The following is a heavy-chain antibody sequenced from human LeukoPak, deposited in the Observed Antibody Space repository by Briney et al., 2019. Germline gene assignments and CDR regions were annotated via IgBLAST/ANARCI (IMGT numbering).Heavy chain of an antibody. Sequence: GGSLRLSCAASGFTFNSYWMSWVRQPPGKGLEWVANIKQDGSEEYYVDSVKGRSTISRDNAKNSLILQMNSLRAEDTAVYYCARDLTHDFWSGYGYWGQGTLVTVSS. CDR1: GFTFNSYW. CDR2: IKQDGSEE. D-gene: IGHD3-3*01. CDR3: ARDLTHDFWSGYGY. V-gene: IGHV3-7*01. J-gene: IGHJ4*02.